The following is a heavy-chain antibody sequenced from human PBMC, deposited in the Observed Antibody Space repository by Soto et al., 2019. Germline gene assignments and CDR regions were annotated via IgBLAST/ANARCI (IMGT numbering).Heavy chain of an antibody. CDR2: IGSRTSDI. D-gene: IGHD3-22*01. Sequence: GGSLRLSCAASGFTLSRHSMNWVRQSPGKGLEWVSFIGSRTSDIYYADSVKGRFTISRDNAKNSLYLDLTRLRAEDTAVYFCVRDYYDTSGYPNTFDMWGQGTMVTVSS. CDR3: VRDYYDTSGYPNTFDM. CDR1: GFTLSRHS. J-gene: IGHJ3*02. V-gene: IGHV3-21*01.